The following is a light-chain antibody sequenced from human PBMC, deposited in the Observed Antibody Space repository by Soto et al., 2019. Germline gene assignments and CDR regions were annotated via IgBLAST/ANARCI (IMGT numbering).Light chain of an antibody. J-gene: IGLJ1*01. CDR1: SSDVGRYNL. CDR2: QVS. CDR3: CSYAGSSTFYV. Sequence: QSVLTQPASVSGSPGQSITISCTGTSSDVGRYNLVSWYQQHPSKAPKLMIYQVSKRPSGVSNRFSGSKSGNTASLTISGLQAEDEADYYCCSYAGSSTFYVFGTGTKVTVL. V-gene: IGLV2-23*02.